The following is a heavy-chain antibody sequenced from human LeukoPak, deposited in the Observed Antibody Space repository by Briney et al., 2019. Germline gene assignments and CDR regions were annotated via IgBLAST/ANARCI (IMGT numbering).Heavy chain of an antibody. V-gene: IGHV7-4-1*02. J-gene: IGHJ4*02. CDR3: ARDKYQLPYEIDY. CDR2: INANTRNP. D-gene: IGHD2-2*01. Sequence: ASVKVSCRASGYTFTNYGVNWVRQAPGQGLEWMGWINANTRNPTYAQGFTGRFVFSLDTSLSTAYLQISSLKAEDTAVYYCARDKYQLPYEIDYWGQGTLVTVSS. CDR1: GYTFTNYG.